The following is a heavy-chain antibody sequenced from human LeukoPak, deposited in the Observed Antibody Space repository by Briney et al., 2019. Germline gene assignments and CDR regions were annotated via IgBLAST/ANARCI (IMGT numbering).Heavy chain of an antibody. V-gene: IGHV4-4*07. D-gene: IGHD1-26*01. CDR1: GGSINSYY. Sequence: SETLSLTCTVSGGSINSYYWSWIRQPAGKGLEWIGRIYTSGSTNYNPSLKSRVTMSVDTSKNQFSPKLSSVTAADTAVYYCARIGGTYYEYYFDYWGQGTLVTVSS. CDR2: IYTSGST. J-gene: IGHJ4*02. CDR3: ARIGGTYYEYYFDY.